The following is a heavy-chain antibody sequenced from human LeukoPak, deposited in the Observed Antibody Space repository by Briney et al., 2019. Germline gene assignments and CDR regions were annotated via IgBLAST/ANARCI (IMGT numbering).Heavy chain of an antibody. CDR2: ITGSGGST. Sequence: GGSLRLSCAASGFTFSSCAMNWVRQAPGKGLEWVSAITGSGGSTYYADSVKGRFTISRDNSKNTLYLQMNSLRAEDTAVYYCAKAQVGAILHAFDIWGQGTMVTVSS. CDR3: AKAQVGAILHAFDI. D-gene: IGHD1-26*01. CDR1: GFTFSSCA. V-gene: IGHV3-23*01. J-gene: IGHJ3*02.